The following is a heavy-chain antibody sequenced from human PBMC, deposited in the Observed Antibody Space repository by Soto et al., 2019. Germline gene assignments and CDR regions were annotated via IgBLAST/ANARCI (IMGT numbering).Heavy chain of an antibody. Sequence: SETLSLTCTVSGDSISSGFYYWGWIRQPPGKGLEWIGSIFYSGTTYSNPSLKSRVTISVDTSKNQFSLKVTSVTAADTAVYYCARLSAVTTSLHHDYWGLGTLVTVSS. CDR2: IFYSGTT. V-gene: IGHV4-39*01. J-gene: IGHJ4*02. CDR1: GDSISSGFYY. CDR3: ARLSAVTTSLHHDY. D-gene: IGHD4-17*01.